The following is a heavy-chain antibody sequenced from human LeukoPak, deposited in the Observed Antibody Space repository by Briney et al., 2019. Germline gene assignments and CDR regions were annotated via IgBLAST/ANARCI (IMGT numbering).Heavy chain of an antibody. D-gene: IGHD3-22*01. CDR2: IYSSGST. Sequence: SETLSLTCIVSSGAISGFYWTWIRQPPGKGLEWIGYIYSSGSTNYNLSLKSRVTMSIDTSKKQFSQTVSSVTAADTAFYYCARGPATYYHDSSGPPFDYWGQGTLVTVSS. J-gene: IGHJ4*02. CDR1: SGAISGFY. CDR3: ARGPATYYHDSSGPPFDY. V-gene: IGHV4-59*01.